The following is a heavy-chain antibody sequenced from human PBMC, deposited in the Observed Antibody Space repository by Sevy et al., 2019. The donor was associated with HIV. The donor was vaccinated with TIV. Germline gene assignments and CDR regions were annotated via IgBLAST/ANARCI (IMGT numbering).Heavy chain of an antibody. V-gene: IGHV1-69*01. CDR2: IIPIFGTA. CDR3: ARGGIVAFNWFDP. CDR1: GGTFSSYA. D-gene: IGHD1-26*01. Sequence: VSCKASGGTFSSYAISWVRQAPGQGLEWMGGIIPIFGTANYAQKFQGRVTITADESTSTAYMELSSLRSQDTAVYYCARGGIVAFNWFDPWGQGTLVTVSS. J-gene: IGHJ5*02.